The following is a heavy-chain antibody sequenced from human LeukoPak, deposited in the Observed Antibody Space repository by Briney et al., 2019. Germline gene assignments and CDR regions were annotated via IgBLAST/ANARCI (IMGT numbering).Heavy chain of an antibody. J-gene: IGHJ4*02. V-gene: IGHV4-39*01. Sequence: SETLSLTCTVSGGSIISGRYYCGWIRQPPGEWLEWIGCIYYTGGTYYNPSLKSRVTIFVHTSKKQFSLKLSSVTAADTAVFYCARHVGYCSGGRCPSIDYWGQGTLVTVSS. D-gene: IGHD2-15*01. CDR3: ARHVGYCSGGRCPSIDY. CDR1: GGSIISGRYY. CDR2: IYYTGGT.